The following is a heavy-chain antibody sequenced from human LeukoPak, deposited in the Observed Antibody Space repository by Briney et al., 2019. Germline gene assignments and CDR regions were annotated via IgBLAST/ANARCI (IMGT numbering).Heavy chain of an antibody. Sequence: GASVKVSCKASGYTFTSYAMNWVRQAPGQGLEWMGIINPSGGSTSYAQKFQGRVTMTRDMSTSTVYMELSSLRSEDTAVYYCARDGDYYDSSGYTDYWGQGTLVTVSS. V-gene: IGHV1-46*01. D-gene: IGHD3-22*01. CDR3: ARDGDYYDSSGYTDY. J-gene: IGHJ4*02. CDR2: INPSGGST. CDR1: GYTFTSYA.